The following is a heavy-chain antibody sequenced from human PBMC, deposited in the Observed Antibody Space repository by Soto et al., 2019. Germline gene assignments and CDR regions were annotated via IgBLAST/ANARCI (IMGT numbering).Heavy chain of an antibody. Sequence: GGSLRLSCAASGFTFITYGMHWVRQAPGKGLEWVAVIWYDGSKKYYADSVKGRFTISRDNSKITLYLQMNSLRVEDTAVYYCARDYYGSGSQYNPLDYWGQGTLVTVSS. CDR3: ARDYYGSGSQYNPLDY. CDR1: GFTFITYG. D-gene: IGHD3-10*01. CDR2: IWYDGSKK. J-gene: IGHJ4*02. V-gene: IGHV3-33*01.